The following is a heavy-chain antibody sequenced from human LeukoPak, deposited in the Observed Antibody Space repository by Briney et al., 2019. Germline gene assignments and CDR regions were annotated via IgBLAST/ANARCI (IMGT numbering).Heavy chain of an antibody. D-gene: IGHD2-2*01. CDR1: GFTFDDYG. V-gene: IGHV3-20*04. CDR2: INWNGGST. Sequence: PGGSLRLSCAASGFTFDDYGMSWVRQAPGKGLEWVSSINWNGGSTGYAASVKGRFTISRDNAKNSLYLQMNSLRAEDTAVYYCAREGPAANNWFDPWGQGTLVTVSS. CDR3: AREGPAANNWFDP. J-gene: IGHJ5*02.